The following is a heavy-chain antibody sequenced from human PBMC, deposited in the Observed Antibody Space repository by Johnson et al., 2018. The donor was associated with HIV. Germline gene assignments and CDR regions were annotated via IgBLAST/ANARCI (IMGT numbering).Heavy chain of an antibody. D-gene: IGHD3-22*01. CDR2: IRFDGSIE. Sequence: VQLVESGGGVVQPGGSLRLSCEVSGFTFSGYAMNWVRQAPGKGLAWVAFIRFDGSIEYYADSVKGRFTISRDNSKNTLHLQMNSLRAEDTAVYYCTKTLGYDSSGYHDGFDIWGQGTMVTVSS. CDR3: TKTLGYDSSGYHDGFDI. J-gene: IGHJ3*02. CDR1: GFTFSGYA. V-gene: IGHV3-30*02.